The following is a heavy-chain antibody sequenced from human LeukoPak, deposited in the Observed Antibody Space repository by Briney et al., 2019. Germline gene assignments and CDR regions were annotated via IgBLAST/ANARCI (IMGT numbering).Heavy chain of an antibody. CDR3: ARWNEGLDY. D-gene: IGHD1-1*01. Sequence: SETLSLTCAVYGGSFSGYYWSWIRQPPGKGLEFIAHIYYTGAADYNRSLQSRVSISVDTAKNQLSLRLNSVTAADTAVYYCARWNEGLDYWGQGTLVTVSS. J-gene: IGHJ4*02. CDR2: IYYTGAA. CDR1: GGSFSGYY. V-gene: IGHV4-59*08.